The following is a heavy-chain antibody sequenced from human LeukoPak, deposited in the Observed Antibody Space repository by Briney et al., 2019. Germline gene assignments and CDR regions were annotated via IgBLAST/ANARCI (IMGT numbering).Heavy chain of an antibody. CDR3: ARDYKYAFDN. Sequence: PGGSLRLSCAASGFTFSHYSMNWVRQAPGKGLEWISYVGISSGNTKYADSVKGRFTISGDKAKNSLYLQMNSLRVEDTAVYYCARDYKYAFDNWAREPWSPSPQ. J-gene: IGHJ4*02. D-gene: IGHD5-24*01. CDR2: VGISSGNT. V-gene: IGHV3-48*01. CDR1: GFTFSHYS.